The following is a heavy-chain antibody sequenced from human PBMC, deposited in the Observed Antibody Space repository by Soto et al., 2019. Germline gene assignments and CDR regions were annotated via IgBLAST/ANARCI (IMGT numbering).Heavy chain of an antibody. D-gene: IGHD1-7*01. CDR3: AKDRGLELFNYGSDV. V-gene: IGHV3-23*01. CDR2: ISGSGGST. Sequence: EVQLLESGGGLVQPGGSLRLSCAASGFTFSTHAMSWVRQAPGKGLEWVSAISGSGGSTYYADSVKGRFTISRDNSKNTLYLQMNGLRSEATAVYYCAKDRGLELFNYGSDVWGHGTKVTVSS. CDR1: GFTFSTHA. J-gene: IGHJ6*02.